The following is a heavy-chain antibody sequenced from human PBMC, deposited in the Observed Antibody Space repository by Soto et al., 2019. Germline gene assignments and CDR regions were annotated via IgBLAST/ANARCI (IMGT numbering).Heavy chain of an antibody. J-gene: IGHJ6*02. CDR3: TTAPFSFITLPGTSFLIGMDV. D-gene: IGHD3-10*01. CDR1: GFTFGDYA. V-gene: IGHV3-49*03. CDR2: IRSRANGGTT. Sequence: GGSLRLSCAPSGFTFGDYALSLFRQAPGKGLEWVAFIRSRANGGTTEYAASVKGRFTISRDDSRNTLYLQLNSLKTEDTAVYYCTTAPFSFITLPGTSFLIGMDVWGQGTTVTVSS.